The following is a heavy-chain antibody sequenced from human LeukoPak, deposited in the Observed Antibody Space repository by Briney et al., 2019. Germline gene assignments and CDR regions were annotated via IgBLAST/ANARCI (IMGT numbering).Heavy chain of an antibody. Sequence: SETLSLTCTVSGYSISSGYYWGWIRQPPGKGLEWIGSIYHSGSTNYNPSLKSRVTISVDTSKNQFSLKLSSVTAADTAVYYCARSYSGYDEGFDPWGQGTLVTVSS. CDR3: ARSYSGYDEGFDP. CDR1: GYSISSGYY. J-gene: IGHJ5*02. CDR2: IYHSGST. D-gene: IGHD5-12*01. V-gene: IGHV4-38-2*02.